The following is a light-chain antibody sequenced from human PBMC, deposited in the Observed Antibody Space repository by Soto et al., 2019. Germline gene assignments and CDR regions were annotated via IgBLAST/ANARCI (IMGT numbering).Light chain of an antibody. CDR3: QQHDILPIT. CDR1: QSVTNNY. CDR2: GAS. V-gene: IGKV3-20*01. Sequence: EIVLTQSPGTVSLSRGEISTLSCRSSQSVTNNYLAWYQHKPGQAPRLLISGASRRATGIPDRFSGAGSGTDFTLTISRLEPEDFALYYCQQHDILPITFGQGTRLEIK. J-gene: IGKJ5*01.